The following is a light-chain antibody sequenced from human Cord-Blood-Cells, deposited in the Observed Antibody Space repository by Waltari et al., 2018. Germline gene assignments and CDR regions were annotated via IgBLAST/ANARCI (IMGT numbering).Light chain of an antibody. J-gene: IGLJ2*01. CDR3: CSYAGSSTLV. Sequence: QSALTQPASVSGSHGQSITISCTGTSSDVGSYNLVSWYQQHPGKAPKLMIYEGSKGPSGVSNRFSGSKSGNTASLTISGLQAEDEADYYCCSYAGSSTLVFGGGTKLTVL. CDR1: SSDVGSYNL. V-gene: IGLV2-23*01. CDR2: EGS.